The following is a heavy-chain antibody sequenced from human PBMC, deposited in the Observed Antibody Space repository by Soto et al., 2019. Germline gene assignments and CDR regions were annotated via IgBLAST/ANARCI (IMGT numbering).Heavy chain of an antibody. D-gene: IGHD6-13*01. Sequence: ETLSLTCTVSGGSISSSSYYWGWIRQPPGKGLEWIGSIYYSGSTYYNPSLKSRVTISVDTSKNQFSLKLSSVTAADTAVYYCARHQSHSSSYVGPWGQGTLVTVSS. CDR3: ARHQSHSSSYVGP. CDR1: GGSISSSSYY. CDR2: IYYSGST. J-gene: IGHJ5*02. V-gene: IGHV4-39*01.